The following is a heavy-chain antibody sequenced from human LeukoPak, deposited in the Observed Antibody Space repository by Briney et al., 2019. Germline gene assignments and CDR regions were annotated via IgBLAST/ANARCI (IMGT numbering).Heavy chain of an antibody. J-gene: IGHJ6*02. Sequence: AASVKVSCKASGGTFSSYAISWVRQAPGQGLEWMGRIIPILGIANYAQKFQGRVTITADKSTSTAYMELSSLRSEDTAVYYCARDSSGWPGVVYSMDVWGQGATVTVSS. CDR2: IIPILGIA. D-gene: IGHD6-19*01. V-gene: IGHV1-69*04. CDR1: GGTFSSYA. CDR3: ARDSSGWPGVVYSMDV.